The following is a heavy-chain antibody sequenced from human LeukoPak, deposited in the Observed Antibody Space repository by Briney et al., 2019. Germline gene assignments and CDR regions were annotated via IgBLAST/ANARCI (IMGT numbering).Heavy chain of an antibody. J-gene: IGHJ6*04. Sequence: GGSLRLSCAVSGFTFSSYWMNWARQAPGKGLEWVSYISSSGSTIYYADSVKGRFTISRDNAKNSLYLQMNSLRAEGTAVYYCAELGITMIGGVWGKGTTVTISS. V-gene: IGHV3-48*04. CDR3: AELGITMIGGV. CDR2: ISSSGSTI. CDR1: GFTFSSYW. D-gene: IGHD3-10*02.